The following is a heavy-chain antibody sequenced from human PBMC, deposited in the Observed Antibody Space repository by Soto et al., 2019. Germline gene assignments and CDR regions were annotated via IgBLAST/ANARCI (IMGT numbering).Heavy chain of an antibody. J-gene: IGHJ4*02. CDR1: GFTFSSYS. D-gene: IGHD1-1*01. V-gene: IGHV3-21*01. CDR3: ARLDSWKNDY. CDR2: ISSSSSYI. Sequence: EVQLVESGGGLVKPGGSLRLSWAASGFTFSSYSMNWVRQAPGKGLEWVSSISSSSSYIYYADSVKGRFTISRDNAKNSLYLQMNSLRAEDTAVYYCARLDSWKNDYWGQGTLVTVSS.